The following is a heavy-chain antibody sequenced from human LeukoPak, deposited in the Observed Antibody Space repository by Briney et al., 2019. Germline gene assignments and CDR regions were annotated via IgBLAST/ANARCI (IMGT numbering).Heavy chain of an antibody. J-gene: IGHJ4*02. D-gene: IGHD5-12*01. Sequence: PSETLSLTCTVSGGSISSYYWSWIRQPPGKGLEWIGYIYYSGSTNYNPSLKSRVTISVDTSKNQFSLKLSSVTAADTAVYYCASSGYGGYFDYWGQGTLVTVSS. CDR1: GGSISSYY. V-gene: IGHV4-59*01. CDR2: IYYSGST. CDR3: ASSGYGGYFDY.